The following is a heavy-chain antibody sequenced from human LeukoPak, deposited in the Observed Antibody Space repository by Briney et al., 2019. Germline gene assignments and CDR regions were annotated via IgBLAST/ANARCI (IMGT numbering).Heavy chain of an antibody. D-gene: IGHD5-24*01. V-gene: IGHV3-23*01. Sequence: PGGSLRPSCAASGFTFSSYAMSWVRQAPGKGLEWVSAISGSGGSTYYADSVKGRFTISRDNSKNTLYLQMNSLRAEDTAVYYCANVEMATTQIGPFDYWGQGTLVTVSS. J-gene: IGHJ4*02. CDR2: ISGSGGST. CDR1: GFTFSSYA. CDR3: ANVEMATTQIGPFDY.